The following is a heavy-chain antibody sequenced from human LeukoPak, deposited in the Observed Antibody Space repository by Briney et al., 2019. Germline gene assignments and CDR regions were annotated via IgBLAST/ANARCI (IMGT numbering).Heavy chain of an antibody. D-gene: IGHD2-21*02. CDR3: ARVTRGVVVTAIKSGYYYGLDV. V-gene: IGHV4-30-4*01. J-gene: IGHJ6*02. Sequence: SETLSLTCTVSGGSISSGDYYWSWIRQPPGKGLEWIVYIYYSGSTYYNPSLKSRVTISVDTSKNQFSLKLSSVTAADTAVYYCARVTRGVVVTAIKSGYYYGLDVWGQGTTVTVSS. CDR2: IYYSGST. CDR1: GGSISSGDYY.